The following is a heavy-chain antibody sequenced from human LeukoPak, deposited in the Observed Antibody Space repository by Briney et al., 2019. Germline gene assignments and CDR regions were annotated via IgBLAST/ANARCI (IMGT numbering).Heavy chain of an antibody. CDR3: AKDILVSSGWYGVFDY. J-gene: IGHJ4*02. CDR2: ISGSGGST. V-gene: IGHV3-23*01. D-gene: IGHD6-19*01. CDR1: GFTFNNCA. Sequence: PGGSLRLSCAASGFTFNNCAMSWVRQAPGKGLEWLLAISGSGGSTYYADSVKGRFTISRDNSKNTLYLQMSSLRAEDTALYYCAKDILVSSGWYGVFDYWGQGTLVTVSS.